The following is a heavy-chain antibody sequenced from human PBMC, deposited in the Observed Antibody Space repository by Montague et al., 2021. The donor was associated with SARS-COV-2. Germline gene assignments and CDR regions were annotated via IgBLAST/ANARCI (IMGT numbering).Heavy chain of an antibody. Sequence: SETLFLTCIVSGSSVRSYYWSWIRQPPGKGLEWIGYIYDSGSTNYKPSLKSRVTISVDTSKNQFSLKLSSVTAADTAVYYCARENTVTTFGGPYYIDSWGQGTLVTVSA. J-gene: IGHJ4*02. V-gene: IGHV4-59*02. CDR2: IYDSGST. D-gene: IGHD4-17*01. CDR3: ARENTVTTFGGPYYIDS. CDR1: GSSVRSYY.